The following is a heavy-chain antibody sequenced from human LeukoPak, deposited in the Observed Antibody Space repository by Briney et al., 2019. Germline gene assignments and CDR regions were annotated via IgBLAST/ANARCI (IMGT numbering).Heavy chain of an antibody. Sequence: PGGSLTLSCAASGFTFSSYGMHWVRQAPGKGLEWVAVISYDGSNKYYADSVKGRFTISRDNSKNTLYLQMNSLRAEDTAVYYCAKAHIVVVVAATGFDYWGQGTLGSASS. J-gene: IGHJ4*02. V-gene: IGHV3-30*18. CDR3: AKAHIVVVVAATGFDY. D-gene: IGHD2-15*01. CDR1: GFTFSSYG. CDR2: ISYDGSNK.